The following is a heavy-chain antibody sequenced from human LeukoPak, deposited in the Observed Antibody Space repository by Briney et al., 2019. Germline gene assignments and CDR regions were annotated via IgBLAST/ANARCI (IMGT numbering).Heavy chain of an antibody. CDR2: INSDGSST. CDR3: VRGGYGQSPITY. CDR1: GFTFSSYW. V-gene: IGHV3-74*01. Sequence: GGSLRLSCAASGFTFSSYWMYWVRQAPGKGLVWVSRINSDGSSTNYADSVQGRFTFSRDNAKNTLYLQMNSLRPEDTAVYYCVRGGYGQSPITYWGQGTLVTVSS. D-gene: IGHD2-15*01. J-gene: IGHJ4*02.